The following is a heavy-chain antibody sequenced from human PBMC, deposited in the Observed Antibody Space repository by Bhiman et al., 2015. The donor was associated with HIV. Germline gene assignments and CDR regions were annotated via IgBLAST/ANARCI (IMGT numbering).Heavy chain of an antibody. CDR3: ARDVRESNGWDFDF. Sequence: EVQLVESGGGLVQPGGSLKLSCAASGFTVSRHYMTWVRQAPGKGLEWVSIIYNDDNIYYGDSVKGRFTISRDISKNTLYLQMNSLRGEDTAVYYCARDVRESNGWDFDFWGQGTLVTVSS. CDR2: IYNDDNI. CDR1: GFTVSRHY. D-gene: IGHD6-19*01. J-gene: IGHJ4*02. V-gene: IGHV3-66*02.